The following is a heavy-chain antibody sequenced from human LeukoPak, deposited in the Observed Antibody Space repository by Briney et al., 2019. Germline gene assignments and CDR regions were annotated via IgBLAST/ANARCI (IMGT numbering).Heavy chain of an antibody. D-gene: IGHD3-16*02. J-gene: IGHJ4*02. Sequence: GGSLRLSCAASGFTFSSYEMNWVRQAPGKGLEWVSYISSSGSTIYYADSVKGRFTISRDNAKNSLYLQMNSLRAEDTAVYYCARDLYDYVWGSYRYFDYWGQGTLVTVSS. CDR1: GFTFSSYE. CDR3: ARDLYDYVWGSYRYFDY. CDR2: ISSSGSTI. V-gene: IGHV3-48*03.